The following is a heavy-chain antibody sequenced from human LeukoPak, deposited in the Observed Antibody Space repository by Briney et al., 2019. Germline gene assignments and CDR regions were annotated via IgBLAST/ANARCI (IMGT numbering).Heavy chain of an antibody. V-gene: IGHV4-34*01. CDR2: INHSGST. CDR1: GGSFSGYY. J-gene: IGHJ5*02. Sequence: SETLSLTCAVYGGSFSGYYWSWIRQPPGKGLEWIGEINHSGSTTYNSSLKSRVTISLDTSKNQFSLKLSSVTAADTAEYYCARVRYASGSYSSWFDPWGQGTLVTVSS. CDR3: ARVRYASGSYSSWFDP. D-gene: IGHD3-10*01.